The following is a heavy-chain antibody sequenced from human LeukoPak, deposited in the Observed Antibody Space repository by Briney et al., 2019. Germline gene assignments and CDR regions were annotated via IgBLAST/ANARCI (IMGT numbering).Heavy chain of an antibody. CDR1: GGSISSGGYY. J-gene: IGHJ4*02. V-gene: IGHV4-31*03. D-gene: IGHD3-10*01. Sequence: SQILSLTCTVSGGSISSGGYYWSWIRQHPGKGLEWIGYIYYSGSTYYNPSLKSRVTISVDTSKNQFSLKLSSVTAADTAVYYCARSSRGLLDYWGQGTLVTVSS. CDR3: ARSSRGLLDY. CDR2: IYYSGST.